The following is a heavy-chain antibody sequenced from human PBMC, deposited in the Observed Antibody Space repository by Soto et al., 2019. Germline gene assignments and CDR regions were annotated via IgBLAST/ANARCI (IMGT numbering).Heavy chain of an antibody. V-gene: IGHV1-8*01. Sequence: ASVKVSCKASGYTFTSYDINWVRQATGQGLEWMGWMNPNSGNTGYAQKFQGRVTMTRNTSISTAYTELSSLRSEDTAVYYCARGRAARGSVFDPWGQGTLVTVSS. CDR1: GYTFTSYD. CDR2: MNPNSGNT. CDR3: ARGRAARGSVFDP. D-gene: IGHD6-6*01. J-gene: IGHJ5*02.